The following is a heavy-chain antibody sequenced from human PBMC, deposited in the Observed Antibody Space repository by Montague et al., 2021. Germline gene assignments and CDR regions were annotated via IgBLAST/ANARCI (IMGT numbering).Heavy chain of an antibody. D-gene: IGHD1-26*01. CDR3: GRDYLGSIDY. CDR1: GGSVNGYD. V-gene: IGHV4-59*02. Sequence: SETLSLTCSVSGGSVNGYDWSWIRQPPGKGLEWIGYMRSSGSPNYNPSFKSRLAISIDRSRNQFSLELSFVTAADTAIYFCGRDYLGSIDYWGQGILVTVSS. J-gene: IGHJ4*01. CDR2: MRSSGSP.